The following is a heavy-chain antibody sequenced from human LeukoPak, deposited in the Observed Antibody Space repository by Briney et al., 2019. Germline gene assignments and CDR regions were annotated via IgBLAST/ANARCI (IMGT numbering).Heavy chain of an antibody. CDR2: IYYSGST. CDR3: ARHGGRISSSGERYMDV. V-gene: IGHV4-39*01. Sequence: PSETLSLTCSVSGGYLISTTYSWGWSRQPPGKGLEWIGSIYYSGSTYYNPSLKRRVTISVDASKNQFALMQNSVTAADAAVYYCARHGGRISSSGERYMDVWGKGTTVTVSS. D-gene: IGHD2-15*01. J-gene: IGHJ6*03. CDR1: GGYLISTTYS.